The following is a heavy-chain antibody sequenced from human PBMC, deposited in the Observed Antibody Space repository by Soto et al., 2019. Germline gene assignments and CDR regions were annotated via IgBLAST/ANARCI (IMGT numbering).Heavy chain of an antibody. CDR2: IYHSGST. V-gene: IGHV4-4*02. J-gene: IGHJ4*02. CDR3: VTSLNYDFWRDGGRHYYFDY. CDR1: GGSISSSYW. D-gene: IGHD3-3*01. Sequence: SETLSLTCAVSGGSISSSYWWNWVRQPPGKGLEWIGKIYHSGSTNYNPSLKNRVTISVDKSNNQFSLRLSSVTAADAAVYFCVTSLNYDFWRDGGRHYYFDYWGQGTLVTVSS.